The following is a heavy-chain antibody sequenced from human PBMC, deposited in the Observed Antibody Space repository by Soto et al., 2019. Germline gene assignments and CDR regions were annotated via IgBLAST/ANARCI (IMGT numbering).Heavy chain of an antibody. CDR1: GFTFSNYA. D-gene: IGHD4-17*01. J-gene: IGHJ4*02. V-gene: IGHV3-48*02. CDR2: ISHKSSAI. Sequence: EVQLVESGGGLVQPGGSLRLSCAASGFTFSNYAMNWVRQAPGKGLEWVSYISHKSSAIYHADSVKGRFTISRDNAKNSLYLQINSLRDEDTDVYYCARDPYPSTTVTIMDYWGQGTLV. CDR3: ARDPYPSTTVTIMDY.